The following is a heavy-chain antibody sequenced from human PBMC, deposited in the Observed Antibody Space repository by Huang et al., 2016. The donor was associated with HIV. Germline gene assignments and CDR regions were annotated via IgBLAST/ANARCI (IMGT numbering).Heavy chain of an antibody. Sequence: QVQLVESGGGVVQPGRSLRLSCAASGFTFGSYGMHWVRQAPGKGLEGVAVISDDGKMKYYADSVKGRFSISRDNSKTTVYLQLNSLRVEDTAVYYCAKGGSAAAVLDFWGQGTLVTVSS. V-gene: IGHV3-30*18. CDR1: GFTFGSYG. D-gene: IGHD6-13*01. J-gene: IGHJ4*02. CDR2: ISDDGKMK. CDR3: AKGGSAAAVLDF.